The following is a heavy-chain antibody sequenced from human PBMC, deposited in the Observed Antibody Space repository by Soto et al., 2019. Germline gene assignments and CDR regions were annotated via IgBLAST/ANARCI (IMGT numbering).Heavy chain of an antibody. J-gene: IGHJ4*02. D-gene: IGHD2-2*01. CDR2: ISAYNGNT. Sequence: QVQLVQSGAEVKKPGASVKVSCKASGYTFTSYGISWVRQAPGQVLEWMGWISAYNGNTNYAQKLQGRVTMTTDTSASTAYMELRSLRSDDTAVYYCARDLRYCSSTSCKKSPVNYWGQGTLVTVSS. V-gene: IGHV1-18*01. CDR3: ARDLRYCSSTSCKKSPVNY. CDR1: GYTFTSYG.